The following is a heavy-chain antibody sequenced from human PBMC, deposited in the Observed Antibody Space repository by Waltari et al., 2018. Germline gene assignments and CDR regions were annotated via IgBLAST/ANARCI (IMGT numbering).Heavy chain of an antibody. CDR1: GFTFSSYG. D-gene: IGHD5-12*01. V-gene: IGHV3-33*01. CDR3: ARMATITEYYFDY. CDR2: IWYDGSNK. J-gene: IGHJ4*02. Sequence: QVQLVESGGGVVQPGRSLRLSCAASGFTFSSYGMHWVRTAPGKGLEWVAVIWYDGSNKYYADSVKGRFTISRDNSKNTLYLQMNSLRAEDTAVYYCARMATITEYYFDYWGQGTLVTVSS.